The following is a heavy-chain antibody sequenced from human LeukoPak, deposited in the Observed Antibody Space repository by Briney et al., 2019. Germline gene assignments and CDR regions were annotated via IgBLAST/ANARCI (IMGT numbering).Heavy chain of an antibody. CDR2: INHSGST. D-gene: IGHD3-10*01. Sequence: TSETLSLTCAVYGGSFSGYYWSWIRQPPGKGLEWIGEINHSGSTNYNPSLKSRVTISVDTSKNQFSLKLSSVTAADTAVYYCARVFDGSGSYYNSYYYYYYMDVWGKGTTVTISS. J-gene: IGHJ6*03. V-gene: IGHV4-34*01. CDR3: ARVFDGSGSYYNSYYYYYYMDV. CDR1: GGSFSGYY.